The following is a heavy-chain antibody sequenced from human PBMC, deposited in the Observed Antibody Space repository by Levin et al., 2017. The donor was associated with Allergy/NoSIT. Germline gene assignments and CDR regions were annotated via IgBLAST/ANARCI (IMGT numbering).Heavy chain of an antibody. J-gene: IGHJ2*01. D-gene: IGHD2-15*01. CDR1: GFTFSSYG. CDR3: AKAPYCSGGSWTCGYFDL. Sequence: GESLKISCAASGFTFSSYGMHWVRQAPGKGLEWVAVISYDGSNKYYADSVKGRFTISRDNSKNTLYLQMNSLRAEDTAVYYCAKAPYCSGGSWTCGYFDLWGRGTLVTVSS. V-gene: IGHV3-30*18. CDR2: ISYDGSNK.